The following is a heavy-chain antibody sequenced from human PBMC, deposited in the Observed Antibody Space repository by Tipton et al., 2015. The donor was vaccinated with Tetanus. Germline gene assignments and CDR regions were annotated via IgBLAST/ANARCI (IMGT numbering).Heavy chain of an antibody. V-gene: IGHV3-23*01. CDR1: GFTLGNYA. CDR2: VRNRGDAT. CDR3: ARTGYCGSASCYLRAYDV. Sequence: SLRLSCAASGFTLGNYAMSWVRQAPGKGLEWVSTVRNRGDATYYADSVKGRFTISRDNSENTAYLHMNSLRLEDTAVYYCARTGYCGSASCYLRAYDVWGQGAMVAVSP. J-gene: IGHJ3*01. D-gene: IGHD2-2*01.